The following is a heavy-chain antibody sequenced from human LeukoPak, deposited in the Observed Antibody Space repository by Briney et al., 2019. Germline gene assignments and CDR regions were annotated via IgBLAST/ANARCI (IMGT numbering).Heavy chain of an antibody. J-gene: IGHJ5*01. V-gene: IGHV4-34*01. D-gene: IGHD6-13*01. Sequence: IPSETLSLTCAVYGGSFSGYYWSWIRQPPGKGLEWIGEINHSGSTNYNPSLKSRVTISVDTSKNQFSLKLSSVTAADTAVYYCARARYRGVAAAFFDCWGQGTLVTVSS. CDR2: INHSGST. CDR3: ARARYRGVAAAFFDC. CDR1: GGSFSGYY.